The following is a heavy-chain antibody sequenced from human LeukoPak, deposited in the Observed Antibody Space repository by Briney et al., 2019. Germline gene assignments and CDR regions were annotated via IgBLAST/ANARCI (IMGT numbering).Heavy chain of an antibody. D-gene: IGHD3-16*01. CDR2: IHYSGSN. CDR1: GVSITSSY. J-gene: IGHJ4*02. Sequence: KPSETLSLTCTVSGVSITSSYWSWIRQPPGKGLEWIAYIHYSGSNNYNTSLKSRVTISIDTSKSQFSLNLNSVTAADTGVYYCARSNARGGFDYWGQGTLVTISS. V-gene: IGHV4-59*01. CDR3: ARSNARGGFDY.